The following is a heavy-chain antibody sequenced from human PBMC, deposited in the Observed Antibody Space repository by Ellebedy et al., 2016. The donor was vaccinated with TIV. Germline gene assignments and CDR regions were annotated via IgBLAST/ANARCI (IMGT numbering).Heavy chain of an antibody. CDR2: IIPIFGTA. D-gene: IGHD1-26*01. V-gene: IGHV1-69*06. J-gene: IGHJ4*02. CDR1: GYTFTSYG. Sequence: SVKVSCXASGYTFTSYGISWVRQAPGQGLEWMGGIIPIFGTANYAQKFQGRVTITADKSTSIAYMELSSLRSEDTAVYYCAREAGSYSYIDYWGQGTLVTVSS. CDR3: AREAGSYSYIDY.